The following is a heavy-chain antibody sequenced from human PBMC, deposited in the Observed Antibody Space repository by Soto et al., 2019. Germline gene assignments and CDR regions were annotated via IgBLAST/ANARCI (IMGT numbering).Heavy chain of an antibody. V-gene: IGHV3-23*01. Sequence: EVQLLESGGGLVQPGGSLRLSCAASGFTFSSYAMSWVRQAPGKGLEWVSAISGSGGSTYYADSVKGRFTISRANSNTTLYRQLNSRRAEDTDVYYCATGPGIAAAPSQHWGQGTLVTVSS. J-gene: IGHJ1*01. D-gene: IGHD6-13*01. CDR2: ISGSGGST. CDR3: ATGPGIAAAPSQH. CDR1: GFTFSSYA.